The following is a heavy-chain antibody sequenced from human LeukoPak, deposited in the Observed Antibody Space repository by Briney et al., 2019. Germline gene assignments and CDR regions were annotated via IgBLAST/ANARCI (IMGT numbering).Heavy chain of an antibody. CDR2: INHSGTT. V-gene: IGHV4-34*01. D-gene: IGHD4-11*01. CDR3: ARGKITVTGYYYAMDV. J-gene: IGHJ6*02. CDR1: GGSFSGFY. Sequence: SETLSLTCFSGGSFSGFYWSWMRQSPGKGLEWIWVINHSGTTNYNPSLMSRVTISVDTSKNQFSLRLSSVTAAYTAVYYCARGKITVTGYYYAMDVWGQGTTVTVSS.